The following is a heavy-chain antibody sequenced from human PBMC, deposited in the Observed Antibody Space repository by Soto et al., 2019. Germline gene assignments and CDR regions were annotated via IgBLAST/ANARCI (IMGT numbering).Heavy chain of an antibody. CDR3: ARVRRGGGKGFDY. CDR2: ISGSGGST. V-gene: IGHV3-23*01. J-gene: IGHJ4*02. D-gene: IGHD3-10*01. CDR1: GFTFSSYA. Sequence: GGSLRLSCAASGFTFSSYAMSWVRQAPGKGLEWVSAISGSGGSTYYAESVKGRFTISRDNSKNTLYLQINSLRAEDSAVYYCARVRRGGGKGFDYWGQGTLVTVSS.